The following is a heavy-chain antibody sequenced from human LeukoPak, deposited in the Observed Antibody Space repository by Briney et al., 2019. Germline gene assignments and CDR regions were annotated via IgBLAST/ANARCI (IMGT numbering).Heavy chain of an antibody. V-gene: IGHV7-4-1*02. CDR1: GYTFTSYA. D-gene: IGHD2-15*01. CDR2: INTNTGNP. Sequence: ASEKVSCKASGYTFTSYAMNWVRQAPGQGLEWMGWINTNTGNPTYAQGFTGRFVFSLDTSVSTAYLQISSLKAEDTAVYYCARAMSLVAATLGDYWGQGTLVTVSS. CDR3: ARAMSLVAATLGDY. J-gene: IGHJ4*02.